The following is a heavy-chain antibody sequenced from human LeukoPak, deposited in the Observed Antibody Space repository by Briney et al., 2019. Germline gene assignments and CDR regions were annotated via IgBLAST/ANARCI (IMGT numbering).Heavy chain of an antibody. V-gene: IGHV3-21*01. D-gene: IGHD3-10*01. Sequence: GGSLRLSCAASGFTFSSYNMNWVRQTPGQGLEWVSSITSGSSHIYYADSVKGRFTISRDNAKSSLYLQMNSLRAEDTAVYYCARVWDLMVRGVIGTADYWGQGTLVTVSS. CDR1: GFTFSSYN. J-gene: IGHJ4*02. CDR3: ARVWDLMVRGVIGTADY. CDR2: ITSGSSHI.